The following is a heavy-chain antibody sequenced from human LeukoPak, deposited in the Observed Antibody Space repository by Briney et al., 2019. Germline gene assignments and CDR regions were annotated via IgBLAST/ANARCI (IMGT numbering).Heavy chain of an antibody. V-gene: IGHV3-23*01. J-gene: IGHJ4*02. D-gene: IGHD2-8*01. CDR3: AKDSRVVMDTPGNY. CDR2: LNEDGGYT. Sequence: PGGSLRLSCAASGFTFSIYAMSWVRQAPGKGLAWVSGLNEDGGYTYYADSVKGRFTISRDNSKNTLYLQMNSLRAEDTAVYYCAKDSRVVMDTPGNYWGQGTLVTVSS. CDR1: GFTFSIYA.